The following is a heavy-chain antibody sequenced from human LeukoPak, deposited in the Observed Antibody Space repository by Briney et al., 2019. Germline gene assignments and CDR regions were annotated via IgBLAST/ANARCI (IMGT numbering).Heavy chain of an antibody. CDR3: AKDMYSSSWSAPRFDP. CDR1: GITFSDYS. Sequence: PGGSLRLSCAASGITFSDYSMNWVRQAPGKGLEWVSFISSGGTIIYYTDSAKGRFTISRDNAKNSLYLQMNSLRAEDTALYYCAKDMYSSSWSAPRFDPWGQGTLVTVSS. J-gene: IGHJ5*02. V-gene: IGHV3-48*04. D-gene: IGHD6-13*01. CDR2: ISSGGTII.